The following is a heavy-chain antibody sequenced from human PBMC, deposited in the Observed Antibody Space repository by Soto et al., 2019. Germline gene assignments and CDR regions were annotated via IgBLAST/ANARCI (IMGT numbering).Heavy chain of an antibody. CDR1: GLTFNRYW. CDR2: INTDGSNT. CDR3: AREFCSGGNCYTYYFDP. J-gene: IGHJ5*02. Sequence: LRLSCAASGLTFNRYWMHWVRHAPGKGLVWVSHINTDGSNTNYADSVKGRFTISRDSAKSTLFLQMNSLRDEDTAVYYCAREFCSGGNCYTYYFDPWGQGIPVTVSS. V-gene: IGHV3-74*01. D-gene: IGHD2-15*01.